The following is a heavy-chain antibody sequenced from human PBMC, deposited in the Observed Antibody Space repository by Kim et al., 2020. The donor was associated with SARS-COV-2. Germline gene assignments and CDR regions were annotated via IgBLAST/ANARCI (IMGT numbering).Heavy chain of an antibody. J-gene: IGHJ4*02. V-gene: IGHV4-31*03. D-gene: IGHD3-22*01. Sequence: SETLSLTCTVSGGSISSGGYYWSWIRQHPGKGLEWIGYIYYSGSTYYNPSLKSRVTISVDTSKNQFSLKLSSVTAADTAVYYCARDSYYYDKGLDYWGQGTLVTVSS. CDR1: GGSISSGGYY. CDR2: IYYSGST. CDR3: ARDSYYYDKGLDY.